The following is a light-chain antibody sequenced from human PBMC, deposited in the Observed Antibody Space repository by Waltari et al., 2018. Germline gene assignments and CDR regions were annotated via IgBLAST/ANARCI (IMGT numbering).Light chain of an antibody. CDR1: QRVANRL. CDR3: HQYYGAPLS. CDR2: WAS. Sequence: NVLSQSPGTLSLSPGEGATLSCRASQRVANRLLAWYQQKPGQAPKVLIYWASTRESGVPDRFSGSGSGTDFTLTINSLQAEDVAVYYCHQYYGAPLSFGGGTKVEIK. V-gene: IGKV3-20*01. J-gene: IGKJ4*02.